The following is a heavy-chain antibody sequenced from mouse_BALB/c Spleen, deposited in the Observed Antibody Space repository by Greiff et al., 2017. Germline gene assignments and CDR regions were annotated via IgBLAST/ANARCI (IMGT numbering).Heavy chain of an antibody. CDR3: TGFDY. V-gene: IGHV1-15*01. J-gene: IGHJ2*01. CDR2: IDPETGGT. Sequence: VQVVESGAELVRPGASVTLSCKASGYTFTDYEMHWVKQTPVHGLEWIGAIDPETGGTAYNQKFKGKATLTADKSSSTAYMELRSLTSEDSAVYYCTGFDYWGQGTTLTVSS. CDR1: GYTFTDYE.